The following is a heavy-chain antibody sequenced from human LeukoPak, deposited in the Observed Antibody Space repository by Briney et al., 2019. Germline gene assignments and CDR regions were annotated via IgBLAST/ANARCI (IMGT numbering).Heavy chain of an antibody. CDR3: ARVEASGYDYGAFDY. D-gene: IGHD5-12*01. CDR1: GFTFNRYW. V-gene: IGHV3-7*01. CDR2: IKQDGSAK. Sequence: GGSLRLSCAASGFTFNRYWRSWVRQAPGKELQWVANIKQDGSAKYYVDSVKGRFTISRDNAKNSLYLQMNSLRAEDTAVYYCARVEASGYDYGAFDYWGEGNLVTVSS. J-gene: IGHJ4*02.